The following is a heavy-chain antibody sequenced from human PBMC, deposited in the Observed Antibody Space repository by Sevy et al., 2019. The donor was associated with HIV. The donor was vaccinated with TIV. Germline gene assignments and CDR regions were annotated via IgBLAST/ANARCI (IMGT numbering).Heavy chain of an antibody. V-gene: IGHV3-7*01. J-gene: IGHJ4*02. D-gene: IGHD5-12*01. CDR1: GFPFSNYW. CDR3: SRDPGRSGYSAYDPSRD. CDR2: IKHDGSEK. Sequence: GGSLRLSCAVAGFPFSNYWMSWVRQAPGKGLEWVANIKHDGSEKHYADSVKGRFTISRDNARNSLYVQLNSLGAEDTAVYYCSRDPGRSGYSAYDPSRDWGQGTLVTVSS.